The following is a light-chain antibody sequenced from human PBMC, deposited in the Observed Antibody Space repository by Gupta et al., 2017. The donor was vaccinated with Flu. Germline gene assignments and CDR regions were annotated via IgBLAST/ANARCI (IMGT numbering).Light chain of an antibody. CDR1: HSRGQWDGKKS. J-gene: IGKJ2*01. V-gene: IGKV2-30*02. Sequence: VTIGKTTCIYRRPSHSRGQWDGKKSLNWFQQRPGHAPRRLIYKSSNRDYGVPDRFSGSGSGTDFTLTIIRGEADDVGVYYWRERKPWPSTFGRGTQVEIK. CDR2: KSS. CDR3: RERKPWPST.